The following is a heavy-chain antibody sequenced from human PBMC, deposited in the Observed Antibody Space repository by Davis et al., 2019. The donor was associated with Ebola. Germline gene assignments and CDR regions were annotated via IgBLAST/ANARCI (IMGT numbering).Heavy chain of an antibody. Sequence: RAPGQGLEWMGWINTNTGNPTYAQGFIGRFVFSLDTSVSTAYLQISSLKAEDTAVYYCARDRHYYGMDVWGQGTTVTVSS. CDR2: INTNTGNP. V-gene: IGHV7-4-1*02. J-gene: IGHJ6*02. CDR3: ARDRHYYGMDV.